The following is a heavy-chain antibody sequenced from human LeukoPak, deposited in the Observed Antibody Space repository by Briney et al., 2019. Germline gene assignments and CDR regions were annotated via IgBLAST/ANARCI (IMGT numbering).Heavy chain of an antibody. CDR1: GNTFSELS. D-gene: IGHD1-26*01. J-gene: IGHJ4*02. Sequence: ASVKVSCTVSGNTFSELSLHWVRQAPGKGLEWMGGFGPGDGKINYAESLQGRFTITRDSSKDTAYLELNSLRAEDTAVYYCATGGVWYLLNYWGQGTMVTVAS. CDR2: FGPGDGKI. CDR3: ATGGVWYLLNY. V-gene: IGHV1-24*01.